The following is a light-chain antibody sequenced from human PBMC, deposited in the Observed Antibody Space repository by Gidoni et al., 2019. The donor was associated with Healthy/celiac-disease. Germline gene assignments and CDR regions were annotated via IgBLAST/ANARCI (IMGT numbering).Light chain of an antibody. CDR1: QSISSY. J-gene: IGKJ1*01. Sequence: DIQMTQSPSSLSASVGDRVTITCRASQSISSYLNWYQQKPGKAPKLLIYAASSLQSGVPSRFSGSGSGTDFTLIISSLQPEDFATYYCQQSYSTPPTFGQXTKVEIK. V-gene: IGKV1-39*01. CDR3: QQSYSTPPT. CDR2: AAS.